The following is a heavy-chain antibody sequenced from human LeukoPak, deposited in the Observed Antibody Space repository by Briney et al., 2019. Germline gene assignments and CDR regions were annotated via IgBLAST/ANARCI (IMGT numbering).Heavy chain of an antibody. V-gene: IGHV4-34*01. CDR1: GGSFSGYY. CDR3: VRVVGAAYYFDY. Sequence: SETLSLTCAVYGGSFSGYYWSWIRQPPGKGLEWIGEINHSGSTNYNPSLKSRVTMSVDTSKNQFSLKLSSVTAADTAVYYCVRVVGAAYYFDYWGQGTLVTVSS. D-gene: IGHD1-26*01. J-gene: IGHJ4*02. CDR2: INHSGST.